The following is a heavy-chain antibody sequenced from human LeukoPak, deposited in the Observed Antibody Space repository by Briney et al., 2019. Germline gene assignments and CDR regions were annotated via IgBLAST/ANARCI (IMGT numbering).Heavy chain of an antibody. J-gene: IGHJ4*02. D-gene: IGHD2-8*01. CDR3: AKRYAENVDY. CDR1: GFSFSSYN. Sequence: GGSLRLSCAASGFSFSSYNMDWVRQAPGKGLEWVAFIRYDASTKYYGDSVKGRFTISRDNPKSTLYLQMNSLSAEDTAVYYCAKRYAENVDYWGQGTLVAVSS. CDR2: IRYDASTK. V-gene: IGHV3-30*02.